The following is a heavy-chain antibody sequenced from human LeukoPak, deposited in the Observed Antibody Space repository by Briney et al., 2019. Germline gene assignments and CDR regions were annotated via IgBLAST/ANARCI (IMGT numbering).Heavy chain of an antibody. CDR2: IYTGGNT. D-gene: IGHD3-22*01. J-gene: IGHJ4*02. CDR1: GFTFGKYW. V-gene: IGHV3-53*01. Sequence: PGGSLRLSCVASGFTFGKYWMSWVRQAPGKGLEWVSTIYTGGNTYYVASVKGRFTISRDFSKNTVFLHMNSLRAEDTAMYYCARGDDSGYYDYFDYWGQGALVTVSS. CDR3: ARGDDSGYYDYFDY.